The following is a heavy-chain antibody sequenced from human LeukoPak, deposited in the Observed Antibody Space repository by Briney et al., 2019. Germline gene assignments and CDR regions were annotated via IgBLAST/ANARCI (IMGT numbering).Heavy chain of an antibody. CDR2: ISYDGSNK. CDR3: AKDLLRLGELSSRAEYFQH. V-gene: IGHV3-30*18. CDR1: GFTFSSYG. D-gene: IGHD3-16*02. J-gene: IGHJ1*01. Sequence: PGRSLLLSCAASGFTFSSYGMHGVRQAPGKGLEGVAVISYDGSNKYYAASGKGRFTISRDNSKNPLYLQMNSLRAEDTAVYYCAKDLLRLGELSSRAEYFQHWGQGTLVTVSS.